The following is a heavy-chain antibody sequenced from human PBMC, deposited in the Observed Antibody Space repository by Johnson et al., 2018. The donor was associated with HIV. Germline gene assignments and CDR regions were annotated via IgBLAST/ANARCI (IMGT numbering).Heavy chain of an antibody. CDR1: GFTFSSYA. V-gene: IGHV3-30*04. Sequence: QVQLVESGGGVVQPGRSLRLSCAASGFTFSSYAMHWVRQAPGKGLEWVAVISYDGSHRYYADSVKGRFTISRDTSKNTLYLQMTSLRPEDTAVYYCARGRKDIAAVDGLDTDGFDTWGQGTMVTVSS. J-gene: IGHJ3*02. D-gene: IGHD6-13*01. CDR2: ISYDGSHR. CDR3: ARGRKDIAAVDGLDTDGFDT.